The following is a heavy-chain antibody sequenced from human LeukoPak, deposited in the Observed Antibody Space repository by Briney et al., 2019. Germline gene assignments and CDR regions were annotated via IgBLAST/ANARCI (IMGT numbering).Heavy chain of an antibody. Sequence: SETLSLTCTVSGGSIRSGSYYWSWIRQPAGKGLEWIGRIYTSGSTNYNPSLKSRVTISVDTSKNQFSLKLSSVTAADTAVYYCARDDAKWELLDYWGQGTLVTVSS. D-gene: IGHD1-26*01. J-gene: IGHJ4*02. V-gene: IGHV4-61*02. CDR1: GGSIRSGSYY. CDR2: IYTSGST. CDR3: ARDDAKWELLDY.